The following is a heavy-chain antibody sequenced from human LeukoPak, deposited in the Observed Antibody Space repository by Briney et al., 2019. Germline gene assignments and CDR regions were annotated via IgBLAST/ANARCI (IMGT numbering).Heavy chain of an antibody. D-gene: IGHD1-26*01. Sequence: GGSLRLSCAASGFTFSSYAMHWVRQAPGKGLEYVSAISSNGGSTYYANSVKGRFTISRDNSKNTLYLQMGSLRAEDMAVYYCARESSPEYSGSYYIDYWGQGTLVTVSS. V-gene: IGHV3-64*01. CDR1: GFTFSSYA. J-gene: IGHJ4*02. CDR3: ARESSPEYSGSYYIDY. CDR2: ISSNGGST.